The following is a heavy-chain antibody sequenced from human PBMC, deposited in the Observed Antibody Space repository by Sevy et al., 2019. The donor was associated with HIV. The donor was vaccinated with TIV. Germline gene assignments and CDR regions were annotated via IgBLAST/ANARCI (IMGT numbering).Heavy chain of an antibody. J-gene: IGHJ6*02. D-gene: IGHD2-21*02. Sequence: SETLSLTCTVTGGAITTGAYSWSWIRQRPGKGLEWIGYIFHSGSPYFNPTLKSRASMSVDTSKTQFSLTLTSVTAADTAVYYCARHGTVNTYYGIDVWGQGTTVTVSS. CDR2: IFHSGSP. V-gene: IGHV4-31*03. CDR1: GGAITTGAYS. CDR3: ARHGTVNTYYGIDV.